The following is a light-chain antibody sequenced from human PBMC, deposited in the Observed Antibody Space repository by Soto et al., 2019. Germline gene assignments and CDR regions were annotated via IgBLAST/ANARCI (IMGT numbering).Light chain of an antibody. CDR2: SAS. CDR3: QQYDKLPRT. J-gene: IGKJ1*01. CDR1: QSVSSN. Sequence: EVLLTQSPVTLSLSPGERATLSCRASQSVSSNLAWYQQKPGQPPRLLIHSASSRASGIPDRFTGSGSGTNFTLTISRLEPEDSAVYYCQQYDKLPRTFGQGTKVDIK. V-gene: IGKV3-20*01.